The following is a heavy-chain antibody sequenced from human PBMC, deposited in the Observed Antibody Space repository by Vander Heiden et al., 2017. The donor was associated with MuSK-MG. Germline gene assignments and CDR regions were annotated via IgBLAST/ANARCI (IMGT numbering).Heavy chain of an antibody. Sequence: QVHRVQSGDEVKKPGSTVKVPCQAGGGDFGDFAISWVRQAAGRGLEWMGGICPSLALPTFSRKCQGRVTISSDVSSGTSYMELISLTYDAPVVYYCARAREINIAYIGHLDPWGQGTLITVSS. CDR2: ICPSLALP. D-gene: IGHD5-12*01. V-gene: IGHV1-69*04. J-gene: IGHJ5*02. CDR1: GGDFGDFA. CDR3: ARAREINIAYIGHLDP.